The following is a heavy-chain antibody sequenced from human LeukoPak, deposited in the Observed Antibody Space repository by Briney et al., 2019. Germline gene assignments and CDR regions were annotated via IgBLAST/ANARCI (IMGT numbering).Heavy chain of an antibody. J-gene: IGHJ5*02. Sequence: ASVKVSCKASGYTFTSYYMHWVRQAPGQGLEWMGIINPSGGSTSYAQKFQGRVTMTRDTSTSAVYMKLSSLRSEDTAVYYCARGNPGYMSWFDPWGQGTLVTVSS. CDR1: GYTFTSYY. CDR2: INPSGGST. V-gene: IGHV1-46*01. CDR3: ARGNPGYMSWFDP. D-gene: IGHD2-2*02.